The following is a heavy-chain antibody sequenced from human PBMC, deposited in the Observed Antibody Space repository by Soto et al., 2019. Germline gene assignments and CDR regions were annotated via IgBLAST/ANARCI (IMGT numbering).Heavy chain of an antibody. D-gene: IGHD2-21*02. CDR2: IYWDDDK. CDR1: AFSLSTGGVG. CDR3: IQSRCGGDCLQSYAAYYYSGMDV. V-gene: IGHV2-5*02. J-gene: IGHJ6*02. Sequence: QITLKESGPTLVKPTQTLTLTCTFSAFSLSTGGVGVGWIRQPPGKALEWLALIYWDDDKRYSPSLRSSLTNTKDTSKNQVVLTITTMDPVDTATYYCIQSRCGGDCLQSYAAYYYSGMDVWGQGTTVTVSS.